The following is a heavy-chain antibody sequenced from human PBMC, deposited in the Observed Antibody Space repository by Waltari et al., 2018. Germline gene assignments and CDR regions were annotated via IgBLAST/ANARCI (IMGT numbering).Heavy chain of an antibody. V-gene: IGHV3-21*04. CDR1: GFTLSSYG. CDR3: RFSRGMDV. CDR2: ISSSSSYI. Sequence: EVQLVESGGGLVKPGGSLRLSCAASGFTLSSYGLNWVRQAPGKWLEWVSSISSSSSYIYYADSVKGRFTISRDNSKNTLYLQMNSLRAEDTAVYYCRFSRGMDVWGQGTTVTVSS. J-gene: IGHJ6*02.